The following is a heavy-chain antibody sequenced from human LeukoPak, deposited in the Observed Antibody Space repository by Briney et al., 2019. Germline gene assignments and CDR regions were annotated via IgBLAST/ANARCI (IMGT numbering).Heavy chain of an antibody. CDR1: GGSFSGYY. CDR3: ARELSGSKDDY. V-gene: IGHV4-34*01. CDR2: INHSGST. Sequence: SETLSLTCAVYGGSFSGYYWSWIRQPPGKGLEWIGEINHSGSTNYNPSLKSRVTISVDTSKNQFSLKLSSVTAADTAVCYCARELSGSKDDYWGQGTLVTVSS. D-gene: IGHD1-26*01. J-gene: IGHJ4*02.